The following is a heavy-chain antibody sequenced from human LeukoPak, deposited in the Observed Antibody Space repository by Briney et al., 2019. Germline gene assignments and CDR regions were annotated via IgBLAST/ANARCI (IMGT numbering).Heavy chain of an antibody. D-gene: IGHD5-12*01. CDR1: GFTFSSYA. CDR3: AKHIRDSGYDPYYFDY. CDR2: ISGSGGST. J-gene: IGHJ4*02. V-gene: IGHV3-23*01. Sequence: GGSLRLSCAASGFTFSSYAMSWVRQAPGKGLEWVSAISGSGGSTYYADSVKGRFTISRDNSKNTLYLQMNSLRAEDTAVYYCAKHIRDSGYDPYYFDYWGQGTLVTVSS.